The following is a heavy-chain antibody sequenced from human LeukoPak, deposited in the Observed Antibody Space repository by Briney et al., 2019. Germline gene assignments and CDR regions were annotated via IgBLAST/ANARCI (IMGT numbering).Heavy chain of an antibody. V-gene: IGHV5-51*01. J-gene: IGHJ4*02. Sequence: GESLKISCKGSGYYFATYWIGWVRQMPGKGLEWMGIIYPGDSDTRYSPSFQGQVTISADKSITTAYLQWSSLKASDTAMYYCARLYLESSGYPDYWGQGTLVTVSS. CDR2: IYPGDSDT. CDR3: ARLYLESSGYPDY. D-gene: IGHD3-22*01. CDR1: GYYFATYW.